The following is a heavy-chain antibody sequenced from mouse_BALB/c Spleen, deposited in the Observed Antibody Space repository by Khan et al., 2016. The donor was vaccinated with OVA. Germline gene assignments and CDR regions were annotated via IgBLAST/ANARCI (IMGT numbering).Heavy chain of an antibody. CDR3: ARGNDYGSTSWFGY. J-gene: IGHJ3*01. Sequence: QVQLKQSGAELMKPGASVKISCKATGYTFSSYWIEWVKQRPGHGLEWIGEILPGSNSTNYNERFKGKATITADKSSNTAYMQLSSLTSEDSAIXCCARGNDYGSTSWFGYWGQGTLVTVAA. D-gene: IGHD1-1*01. CDR1: GYTFSSYW. CDR2: ILPGSNST. V-gene: IGHV1-9*01.